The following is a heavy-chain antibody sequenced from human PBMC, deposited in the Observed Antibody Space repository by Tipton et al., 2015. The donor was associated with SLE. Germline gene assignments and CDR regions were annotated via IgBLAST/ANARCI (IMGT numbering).Heavy chain of an antibody. CDR3: AKGMFRGLIMPSPFDY. CDR1: GFTFSSDA. CDR2: ISGSGGDI. D-gene: IGHD3-10*01. V-gene: IGHV3-23*01. Sequence: GSLRLSCAASGFTFSSDAMSWVRQAPGKGLEWVSIISGSGGDIKYADSVDGRFTISRDNSKNTLYLQMNSLRVEDTAIYYCAKGMFRGLIMPSPFDYWGQGTLVTVSS. J-gene: IGHJ4*02.